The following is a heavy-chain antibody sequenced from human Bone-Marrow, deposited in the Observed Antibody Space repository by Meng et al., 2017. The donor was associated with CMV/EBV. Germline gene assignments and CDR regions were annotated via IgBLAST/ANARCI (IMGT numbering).Heavy chain of an antibody. CDR2: ISASGNT. CDR1: GDSITSYY. Sequence: QGHVQESGPGLVKPSETRSLPCTVSGDSITSYYWSWIRQPAGKGLEWIGRISASGNTRYNPSLKSRVTMSVDTSKNQFSLKLSSVTAADTAVYYCARDFGSSWYPNWFDPWGQGTLVTVSS. D-gene: IGHD6-13*01. V-gene: IGHV4-4*07. CDR3: ARDFGSSWYPNWFDP. J-gene: IGHJ5*02.